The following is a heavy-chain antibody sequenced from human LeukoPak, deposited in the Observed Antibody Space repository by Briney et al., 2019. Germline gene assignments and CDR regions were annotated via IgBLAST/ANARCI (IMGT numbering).Heavy chain of an antibody. Sequence: PGESLKISCQGSGSTFTNYWIGWVRQMPGKGLEWMGIIYPGDSDTRYSPSFQGQVTISADKFISTAYLQWSSLKASDTAMYYCARPLTILRGVVTSSDYWGQGTLVTVSS. CDR1: GSTFTNYW. CDR3: ARPLTILRGVVTSSDY. CDR2: IYPGDSDT. D-gene: IGHD3-10*01. V-gene: IGHV5-51*01. J-gene: IGHJ4*02.